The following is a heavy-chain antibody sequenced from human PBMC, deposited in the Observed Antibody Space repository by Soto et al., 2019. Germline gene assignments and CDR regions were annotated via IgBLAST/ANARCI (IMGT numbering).Heavy chain of an antibody. Sequence: RGASLKISCKGSGYSFAGYWITWVRQKPGKGLEWMGRIDPSDSQTYYSPSFRGHVTISATKSITTVFLQWSSPRASDTAMYYCVRQIYDSDTGPNFQYYFDSWGQGTPVTVSS. CDR1: GYSFAGYW. CDR3: VRQIYDSDTGPNFQYYFDS. D-gene: IGHD3-22*01. J-gene: IGHJ4*02. V-gene: IGHV5-10-1*01. CDR2: IDPSDSQT.